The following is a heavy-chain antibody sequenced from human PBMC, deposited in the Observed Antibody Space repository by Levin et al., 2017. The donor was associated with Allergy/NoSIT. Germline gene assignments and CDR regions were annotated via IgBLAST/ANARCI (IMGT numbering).Heavy chain of an antibody. D-gene: IGHD1-14*01. CDR3: AKEGPGRDFDS. Sequence: GGSLRLSCAASGFTFSSYAMHWVRQAPGMGLQWVAFISYDGSETSHAESVKGRFTISRDDSKNTVYLQMYSLRPEDTAAYYCAKEGPGRDFDSWGQGTRVAVSS. J-gene: IGHJ4*02. V-gene: IGHV3-30*18. CDR1: GFTFSSYA. CDR2: ISYDGSET.